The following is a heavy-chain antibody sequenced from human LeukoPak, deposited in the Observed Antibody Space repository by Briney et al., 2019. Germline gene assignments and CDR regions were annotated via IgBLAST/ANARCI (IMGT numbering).Heavy chain of an antibody. D-gene: IGHD6-6*01. Sequence: SETLSLTCTVSGGSISGFTYYWGWIRQPPGKGLEWIGNVHYRGATSYNPSLRSRLTISRDTSLNQFSLTLSSVTAADTAVYYCESSSLSFDAFDIWGQGTMVTVSS. J-gene: IGHJ3*02. CDR2: VHYRGAT. CDR1: GGSISGFTYY. CDR3: ESSSLSFDAFDI. V-gene: IGHV4-39*01.